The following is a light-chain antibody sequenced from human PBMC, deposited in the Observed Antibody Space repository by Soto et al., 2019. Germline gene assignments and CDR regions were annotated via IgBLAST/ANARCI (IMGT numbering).Light chain of an antibody. CDR2: SNN. J-gene: IGLJ1*01. Sequence: QSVLTQPPSASGTPGQRVTISCSGSSSNIGSNTVNWYQQLPGTAPKLLIYSNNQRPSGVPDRFPGSKSGTSASLAISGLQSEDEADYYCAAWDDSLNGPGYVFGTGTKLTVL. CDR3: AAWDDSLNGPGYV. V-gene: IGLV1-44*01. CDR1: SSNIGSNT.